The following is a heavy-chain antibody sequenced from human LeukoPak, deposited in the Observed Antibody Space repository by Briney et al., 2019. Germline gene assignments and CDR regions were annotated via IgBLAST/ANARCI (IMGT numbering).Heavy chain of an antibody. CDR3: ARGSSSSWGYLYYYYMDV. J-gene: IGHJ6*03. V-gene: IGHV1-69*06. CDR1: GGTFSSYA. CDR2: IIPIFGTA. D-gene: IGHD6-13*01. Sequence: PEASVKVSCKASGGTFSSYAISWVRQAPGQGLEWMGGIIPIFGTANYAQKFQGRVTITADKSTSTAYMELSSLRSEDTAVYYCARGSSSSWGYLYYYYMDVWGKGTTVTISS.